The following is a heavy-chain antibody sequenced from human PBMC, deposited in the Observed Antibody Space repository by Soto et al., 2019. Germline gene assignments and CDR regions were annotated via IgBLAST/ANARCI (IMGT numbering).Heavy chain of an antibody. CDR3: AKGCGRGYELCGS. J-gene: IGHJ5*02. CDR2: ISDDGSSK. CDR1: GFTFNNYG. V-gene: IGHV3-30*18. D-gene: IGHD5-12*01. Sequence: QVQLVESGGGVVQPGRSLRLSCTASGFTFNNYGIHWVRQAPGKGLEGVAVISDDGSSKYYADSVKGRFTISRDNSKNTLYLQMNRLRTEDTAVYYCAKGCGRGYELCGSLGQGTLVTVSS.